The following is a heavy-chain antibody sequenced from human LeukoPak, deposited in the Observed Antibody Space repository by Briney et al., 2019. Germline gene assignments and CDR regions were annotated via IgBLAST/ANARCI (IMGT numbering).Heavy chain of an antibody. Sequence: GGSLRLSCAASGFTFSSYSMNWVRQAPGKGLEWVSSISSSSSYIYYADSVKGRFTISRDNAKNSLYLQMNSLRAENTAVYYCARAYYDSSGMPDYWGQGTLVTVSS. CDR1: GFTFSSYS. CDR3: ARAYYDSSGMPDY. D-gene: IGHD3-22*01. J-gene: IGHJ4*02. CDR2: ISSSSSYI. V-gene: IGHV3-21*01.